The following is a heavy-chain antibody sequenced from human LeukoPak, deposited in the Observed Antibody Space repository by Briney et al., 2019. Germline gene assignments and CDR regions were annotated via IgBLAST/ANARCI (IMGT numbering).Heavy chain of an antibody. CDR1: GGSISSYY. J-gene: IGHJ6*03. CDR3: ARDGSDHYYYYYMDV. Sequence: SETLPLTCTVSGGSISSYYWSWIRQPPGKGLEWIGYIYYSGSTNYNPSLKSRVTISVDTSKNQFSLKLSSVTAADTAVYYCARDGSDHYYYYYMDVWGKGTTVTISS. D-gene: IGHD3-10*01. CDR2: IYYSGST. V-gene: IGHV4-59*01.